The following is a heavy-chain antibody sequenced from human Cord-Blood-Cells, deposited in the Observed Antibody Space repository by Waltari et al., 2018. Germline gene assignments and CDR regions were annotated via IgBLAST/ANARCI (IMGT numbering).Heavy chain of an antibody. V-gene: IGHV3-53*02. CDR2: IYSGGST. Sequence: EVQLVETGGGLIQPGGSLRLSCAASGFTVSSNYMSWVRQAPGKGLEWVSVIYSGGSTYYADAVKGRFTISRDNSKNTLYLQMNSLRAEDTAVYYCACFAGKDAFDIWGQGTMVTVSS. D-gene: IGHD3-10*01. CDR1: GFTVSSNY. CDR3: ACFAGKDAFDI. J-gene: IGHJ3*02.